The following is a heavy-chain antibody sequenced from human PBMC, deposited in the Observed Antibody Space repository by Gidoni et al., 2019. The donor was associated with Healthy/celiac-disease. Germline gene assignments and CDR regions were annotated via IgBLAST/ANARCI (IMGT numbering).Heavy chain of an antibody. D-gene: IGHD3-22*01. V-gene: IGHV4-34*01. CDR1: GGSFLGYY. CDR3: ASMIVGNSGLDDAFEI. CDR2: INHSGST. J-gene: IGHJ3*02. Sequence: QVQLQQWVAGLLMPSETLSLPCLVYGGSFLGYYWSWIRQPPGKGLEWIGEINHSGSTNYNPSLKSRVTISVDTSKNQFSLKLSSVTAADTAVYYCASMIVGNSGLDDAFEIWGQGTMVTVSS.